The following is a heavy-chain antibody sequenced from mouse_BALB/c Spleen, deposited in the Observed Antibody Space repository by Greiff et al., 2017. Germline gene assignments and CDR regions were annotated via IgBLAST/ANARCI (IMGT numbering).Heavy chain of an antibody. CDR2: INSNGGST. V-gene: IGHV5-6-2*01. CDR1: GFTFSSYY. D-gene: IGHD1-1*01. CDR3: ARHAGSRQSYWYFDV. Sequence: EVKLVESGGGLVKLGGSLKLSCAASGFTFSSYYMSWVRQTPEKRLELVAAINSNGGSTYYPDTVKGRFTISRDNAKNTLYLQMSSLKSEDTALYYCARHAGSRQSYWYFDVWGAGTTVTVSS. J-gene: IGHJ1*01.